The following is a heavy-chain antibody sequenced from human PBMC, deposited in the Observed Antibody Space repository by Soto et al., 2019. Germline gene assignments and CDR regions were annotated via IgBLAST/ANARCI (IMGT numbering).Heavy chain of an antibody. CDR3: ARDRDSYGGHDF. CDR2: ISSDGSSP. CDR1: GFTFSSYW. J-gene: IGHJ4*02. V-gene: IGHV3-74*01. Sequence: EVQLVESGGALVQPGGSLRLSCAASGFTFSSYWMHWVRQAPGKGLVWVSRISSDGSSPTYADSVKGRFTVSRDNAKNTLYLQMNTPRAEDTAMYYCARDRDSYGGHDFWGRGTLVTVSS. D-gene: IGHD3-16*01.